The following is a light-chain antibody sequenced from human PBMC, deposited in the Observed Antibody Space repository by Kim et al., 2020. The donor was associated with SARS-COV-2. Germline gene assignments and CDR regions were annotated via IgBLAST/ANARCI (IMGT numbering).Light chain of an antibody. V-gene: IGKV1-12*01. CDR3: RQTNTFPWT. CDR1: QGIRSW. J-gene: IGKJ1*01. Sequence: ASVGDRVTITCRASQGIRSWLAWYQQKPGEAPNLLNSDASTLQSGVPSRFSGSGSGTEFTLTISSLQPEDFATYCCRQTNTFPWTFGRGTKVDIK. CDR2: DAS.